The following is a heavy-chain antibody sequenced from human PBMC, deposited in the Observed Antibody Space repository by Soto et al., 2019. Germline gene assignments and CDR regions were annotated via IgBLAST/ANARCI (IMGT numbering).Heavy chain of an antibody. CDR3: AKDYIWGSYRYTGGLFDY. D-gene: IGHD3-16*02. CDR2: ISGSGGST. V-gene: IGHV3-23*01. CDR1: RFTFSSYA. J-gene: IGHJ4*02. Sequence: PGGSLRLSCAASRFTFSSYAMSWVRQAPGKGLEWVSAISGSGGSTYYADSVKGRFTISRDNSKNTLYLQMNSLRAEDTAVYYCAKDYIWGSYRYTGGLFDYWGQGTLVTVSS.